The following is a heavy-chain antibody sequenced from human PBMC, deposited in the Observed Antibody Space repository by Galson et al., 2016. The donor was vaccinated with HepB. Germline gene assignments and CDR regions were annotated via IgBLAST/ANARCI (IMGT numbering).Heavy chain of an antibody. V-gene: IGHV3-23*01. CDR3: ASRIPYYFGSGSYYDARYFHH. J-gene: IGHJ1*01. D-gene: IGHD3-10*01. CDR2: ISASGGST. Sequence: SLRLSCAASGFTFSIYAMSWVRQAPGKGLEWVSGISASGGSTYYADSVKGRFTFSRDNSKNTLYLQMDSLRDEDTAVYYCASRIPYYFGSGSYYDARYFHHWGQGTLVTVSS. CDR1: GFTFSIYA.